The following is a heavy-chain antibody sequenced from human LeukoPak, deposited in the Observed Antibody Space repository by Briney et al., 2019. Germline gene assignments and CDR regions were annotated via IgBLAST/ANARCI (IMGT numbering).Heavy chain of an antibody. CDR2: TRNKANSYTT. J-gene: IGHJ4*02. D-gene: IGHD2-15*01. V-gene: IGHV3-72*01. Sequence: GGSLRLSCAASGFTFSDHYMDWVRQAPGKGLEWVGRTRNKANSYTTEYAASVKGRFTISRDDSKNSLYLQMNSLKTEDTAVYYCARRYCSGGSCYSAFDYWGQGTLVTVSS. CDR3: ARRYCSGGSCYSAFDY. CDR1: GFTFSDHY.